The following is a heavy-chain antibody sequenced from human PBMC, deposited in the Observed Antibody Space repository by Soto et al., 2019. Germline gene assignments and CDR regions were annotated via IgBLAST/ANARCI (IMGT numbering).Heavy chain of an antibody. CDR2: IYYSGST. J-gene: IGHJ4*02. Sequence: KASETLSLTCTVSGGSISSSSYYWGWIRQPPGKGLEWIGSIYYSGSTYYNPSLKSRVTISVDTSKNQFSLKLSSVTAADTAVYYCARPSGGGSSSWYYFDYWGQGTLVTVS. CDR1: GGSISSSSYY. D-gene: IGHD6-13*01. CDR3: ARPSGGGSSSWYYFDY. V-gene: IGHV4-39*01.